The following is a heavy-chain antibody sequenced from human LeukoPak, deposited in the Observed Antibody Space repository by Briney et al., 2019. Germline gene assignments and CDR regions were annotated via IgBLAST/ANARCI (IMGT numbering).Heavy chain of an antibody. Sequence: SVKVSCKASGFTFTSSAVQWVRQARGQRLEWIGWIVVGSGNTIYAQKFQERVTITRDMSTSTAYMELSSLRSGDTAVYYCAADHLHYDSSGSKENWGQGTLVTVSS. CDR3: AADHLHYDSSGSKEN. J-gene: IGHJ4*02. V-gene: IGHV1-58*01. D-gene: IGHD3-22*01. CDR2: IVVGSGNT. CDR1: GFTFTSSA.